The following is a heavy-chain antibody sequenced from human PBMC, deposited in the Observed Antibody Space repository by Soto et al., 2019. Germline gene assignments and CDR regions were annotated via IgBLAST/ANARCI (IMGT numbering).Heavy chain of an antibody. CDR2: SSPYRNNT. CDR1: GYTFPNYG. J-gene: IGHJ4*02. Sequence: QVHLVQSGAEVKKPGASVKVSCKASGYTFPNYGITWVRQAPGQGLEWMGWSSPYRNNTNYAQKFQGRVTMTTDTSTSTAYMELRSLRSDDTAMYYCARDLDGSGAYYTDFWGQGTLVTVSS. V-gene: IGHV1-18*01. CDR3: ARDLDGSGAYYTDF. D-gene: IGHD3-10*01.